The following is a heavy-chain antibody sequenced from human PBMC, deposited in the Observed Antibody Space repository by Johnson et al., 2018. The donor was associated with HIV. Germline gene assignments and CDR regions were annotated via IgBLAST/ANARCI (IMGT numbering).Heavy chain of an antibody. CDR3: AREGQEFNDAFDI. D-gene: IGHD3-10*01. V-gene: IGHV3-30*02. Sequence: QVQLVESGGGVVQPGRSLRLSCAASGFTFSSYGMHWVRQAPGKGLEWVAFIRYDGSNKYYADSVKGRLTISRDNSKNTLYLQMNSLRAEDTAVYYCAREGQEFNDAFDIWGQGTMVTVSS. CDR2: IRYDGSNK. CDR1: GFTFSSYG. J-gene: IGHJ3*02.